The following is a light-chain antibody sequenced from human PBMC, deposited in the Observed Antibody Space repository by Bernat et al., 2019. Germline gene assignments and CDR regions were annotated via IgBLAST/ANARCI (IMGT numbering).Light chain of an antibody. Sequence: SYELTQPPSVSVSPGQTASITCSGDKLGDRYPSWYQQRPGQSPLLVIYQHNKRPSGIPERFSGSTSGNTATLTISGTLAIDEAAYYCQAWDGTTDVVFGGRTKLAVL. CDR1: KLGDRY. J-gene: IGLJ2*01. CDR3: QAWDGTTDVV. CDR2: QHN. V-gene: IGLV3-1*01.